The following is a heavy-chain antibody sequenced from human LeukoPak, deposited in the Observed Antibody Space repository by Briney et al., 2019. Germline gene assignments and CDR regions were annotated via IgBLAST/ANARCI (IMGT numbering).Heavy chain of an antibody. CDR1: GGSFSGYY. CDR3: ARGHAGVSDY. J-gene: IGHJ4*02. D-gene: IGHD5/OR15-5a*01. V-gene: IGHV4-34*01. CDR2: INHSGST. Sequence: PSETLSLTCAVYGGSFSGYYWSWIRQPPGKGLEWIGEINHSGSTNYNPSLKSRVTISVDTSKNQFSLKLSSVTAADTAVYYCARGHAGVSDYWGQGTLVTVSS.